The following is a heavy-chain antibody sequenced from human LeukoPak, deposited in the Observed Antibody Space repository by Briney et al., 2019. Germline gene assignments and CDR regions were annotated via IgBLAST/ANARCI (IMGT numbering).Heavy chain of an antibody. J-gene: IGHJ4*02. Sequence: PGGSLRLSCAASGFTFSSYAMHWVRQAPGKGLEWVAVISYDGSNKYYADSVKGRFTISRDNSKNTLYLQMSSLRAEDTALYYCARYDNGKDYFDYWGQGTLVTVSS. CDR1: GFTFSSYA. V-gene: IGHV3-30*14. D-gene: IGHD1-1*01. CDR3: ARYDNGKDYFDY. CDR2: ISYDGSNK.